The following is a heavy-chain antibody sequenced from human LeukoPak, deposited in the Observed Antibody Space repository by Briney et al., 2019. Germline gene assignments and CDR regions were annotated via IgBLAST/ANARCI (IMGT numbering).Heavy chain of an antibody. CDR2: IYHSGST. D-gene: IGHD1-26*01. J-gene: IGHJ4*02. CDR3: ARGEVNLGGNFDY. CDR1: GYSISSGYY. Sequence: PSETLSLTCTVSGYSISSGYYWGWIRQPPGKGLEWIGSIYHSGSTYYNPSLKSRVTISVDTSKNQFSLKLSSVTAADTAVYYCARGEVNLGGNFDYWGQGTLVTVSS. V-gene: IGHV4-38-2*02.